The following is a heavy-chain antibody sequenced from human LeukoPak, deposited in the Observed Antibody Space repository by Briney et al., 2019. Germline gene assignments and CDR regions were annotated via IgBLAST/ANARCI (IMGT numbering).Heavy chain of an antibody. CDR1: GFTVSSNC. V-gene: IGHV3-66*01. CDR3: ARVIGSGWYYYFDY. CDR2: IYSGGST. J-gene: IGHJ4*02. Sequence: PGGSLRLSCAASGFTVSSNCMSWVRQAPGKGLEWVSVIYSGGSTYYADSVKGRFTISRDNSKNTLYLQMNSLRAEDTAVYYCARVIGSGWYYYFDYWGQGTLVTVSS. D-gene: IGHD6-19*01.